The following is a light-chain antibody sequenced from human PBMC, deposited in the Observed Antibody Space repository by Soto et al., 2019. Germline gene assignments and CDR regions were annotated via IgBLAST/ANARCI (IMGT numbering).Light chain of an antibody. Sequence: DIVMTQSPDSLAVSLGERATINCKSSQSVLYSSNNKNYLAWYHQKPGQAPRLLIYAASTRATGIPDRFSGSGSGTDFTLTISRLEPEDFAVFYCQQYAVSPITFGQGTRLEIK. J-gene: IGKJ5*01. CDR3: QQYAVSPIT. V-gene: IGKV4-1*01. CDR2: AAS. CDR1: QSVLYSSNNKNY.